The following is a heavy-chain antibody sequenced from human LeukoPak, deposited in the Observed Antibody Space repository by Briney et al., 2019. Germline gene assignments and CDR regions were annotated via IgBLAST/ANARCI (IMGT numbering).Heavy chain of an antibody. CDR2: IYTEGST. J-gene: IGHJ4*02. CDR3: ARGYLGYSGYDFDY. Sequence: GGSLRLSCAASGLNASSNFMSWVRQVPGKGLEWVSVIYTEGSTYYADSVQGRFIMSRDISRNSLYLQMDSLRVEDTAVYYCARGYLGYSGYDFDYWGQGTLVTVSS. CDR1: GLNASSNF. V-gene: IGHV3-53*01. D-gene: IGHD5-12*01.